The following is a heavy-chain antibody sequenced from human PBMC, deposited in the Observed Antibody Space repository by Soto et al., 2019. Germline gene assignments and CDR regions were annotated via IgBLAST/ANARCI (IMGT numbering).Heavy chain of an antibody. Sequence: GGSLRLSCAASGFTFSSYAMSWVRQAPGKGLEWVSAISGSGGSTYHADSVKGRFTISRDNSKNTLYLQMNSLRAEDTAVYYCAKAQDGQWLASAEYFQHWGQGTLVTVS. CDR2: ISGSGGST. D-gene: IGHD6-19*01. V-gene: IGHV3-23*01. J-gene: IGHJ1*01. CDR3: AKAQDGQWLASAEYFQH. CDR1: GFTFSSYA.